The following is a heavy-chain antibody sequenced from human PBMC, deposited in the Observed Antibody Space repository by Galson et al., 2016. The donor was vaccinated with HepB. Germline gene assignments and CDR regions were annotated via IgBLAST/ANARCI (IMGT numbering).Heavy chain of an antibody. CDR3: ARGNYGDYSFDY. CDR2: IWFDGSNK. D-gene: IGHD4-17*01. V-gene: IGHV3-33*01. Sequence: SLRLSCAASGFTFNTYGMHWVRQAPGKGLEWVAIIWFDGSNKYYADSVKGRFSVSRDNSKNTLHLQMNSPRAEDTAVYYCARGNYGDYSFDYWGQGTLVTVSS. J-gene: IGHJ4*02. CDR1: GFTFNTYG.